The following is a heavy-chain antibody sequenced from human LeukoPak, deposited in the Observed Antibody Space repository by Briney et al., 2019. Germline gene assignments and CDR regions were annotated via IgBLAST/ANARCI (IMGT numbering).Heavy chain of an antibody. Sequence: ASVKVSCKASGYTFTSYGISWVRQAPGQGLEWMGWISAYNGNTNYAQKLQGRVTMTTDTSTSTAYMELRSLRSDDTAVYYCARIRGRPYYCDSSGYPQTGYGMDVWGQGTTVTVSS. V-gene: IGHV1-18*01. D-gene: IGHD3-22*01. CDR1: GYTFTSYG. CDR2: ISAYNGNT. J-gene: IGHJ6*02. CDR3: ARIRGRPYYCDSSGYPQTGYGMDV.